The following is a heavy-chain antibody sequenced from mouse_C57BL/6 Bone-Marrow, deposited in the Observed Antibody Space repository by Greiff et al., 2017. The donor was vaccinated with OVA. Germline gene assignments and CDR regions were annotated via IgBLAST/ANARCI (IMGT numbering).Heavy chain of an antibody. D-gene: IGHD2-4*01. V-gene: IGHV5-12*01. Sequence: EVMLVESGGGLVQPVGSLKLSCAASGFTFSDYYMYWVRQTPEKRLEWVAYISNGGSSTYYPDTVKGRFTISRDNAKNTLYLQMSRLKSEDTAMYYCARRYDYDWAMDYWGQGTSVTVSS. CDR2: ISNGGSST. CDR3: ARRYDYDWAMDY. CDR1: GFTFSDYY. J-gene: IGHJ4*01.